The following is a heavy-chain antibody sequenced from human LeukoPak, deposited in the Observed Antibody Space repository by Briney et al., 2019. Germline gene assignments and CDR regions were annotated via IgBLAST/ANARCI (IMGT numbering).Heavy chain of an antibody. CDR3: ARDVDTAMVTSFDY. D-gene: IGHD5-18*01. CDR1: GFTFSSYG. V-gene: IGHV3-23*01. Sequence: GGSLRLSCAASGFTFSSYGMSWVRQAPGKGLEWVSAISGSGGSTYYADSVKGRFTISRDNAKNSLYLQMNSLRAEDTAVYYCARDVDTAMVTSFDYWGQGTLVTVSS. CDR2: ISGSGGST. J-gene: IGHJ4*02.